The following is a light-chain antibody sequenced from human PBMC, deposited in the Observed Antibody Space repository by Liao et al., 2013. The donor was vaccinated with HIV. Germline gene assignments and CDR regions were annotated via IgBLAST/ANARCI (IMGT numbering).Light chain of an antibody. CDR2: QDK. V-gene: IGLV3-1*01. CDR3: QTWDRNSVI. J-gene: IGLJ2*01. CDR1: KLGEKY. Sequence: SNELTQPPSVSVSPGQTASITCSGDKLGEKYVCWYQQKPGQSPVLVIYQDKKRPSGIPERLSGSNSGNTATLTISGTQALDEADFYCQTWDRNSVIFGGGTKLTVL.